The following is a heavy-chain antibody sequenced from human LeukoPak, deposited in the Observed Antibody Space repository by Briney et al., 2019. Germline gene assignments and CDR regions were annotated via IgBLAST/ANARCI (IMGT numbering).Heavy chain of an antibody. CDR1: GGSFSGYY. J-gene: IGHJ4*02. D-gene: IGHD3-22*01. CDR2: INHSGST. Sequence: SETLSLTCAVYGGSFSGYYWSWIRQPPGKGLEWIGEINHSGSTNYNPSLKSRVTISVDTSKNQFSLKLSSVTAADTAVYYCARGRGRYYYDSSGYYYFAYWGQGTLVTVSS. V-gene: IGHV4-34*01. CDR3: ARGRGRYYYDSSGYYYFAY.